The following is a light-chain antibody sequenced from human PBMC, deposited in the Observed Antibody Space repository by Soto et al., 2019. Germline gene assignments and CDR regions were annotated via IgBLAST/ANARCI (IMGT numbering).Light chain of an antibody. CDR3: SSYTSTSTYV. CDR2: EVS. J-gene: IGLJ1*01. V-gene: IGLV2-14*01. CDR1: SSDVGGYNY. Sequence: QSALTQPASVSGSPGQSITISCTGTSSDVGGYNYVSWYQHHPGKAPKLMIYEVSNRPSGVSNRFSGSKSGNTASLTISGLQAEDEADCSSYTSTSTYVFGTGTKLTVL.